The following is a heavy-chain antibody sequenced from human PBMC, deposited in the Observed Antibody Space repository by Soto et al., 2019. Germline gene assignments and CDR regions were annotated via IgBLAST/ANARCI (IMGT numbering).Heavy chain of an antibody. V-gene: IGHV4-4*02. D-gene: IGHD6-13*01. CDR2: IYHSGST. CDR3: ARAYSSSWYFWFDP. J-gene: IGHJ5*02. Sequence: SETLSLTCSVSGGSIISSNWWIIVRQTPGKGLEWIGEIYHSGSTNYNPSLKSRVTISVDKSKNQFSLKLSSVTAADTAVYYCARAYSSSWYFWFDPWGQGTLVTVS. CDR1: GGSIISSNW.